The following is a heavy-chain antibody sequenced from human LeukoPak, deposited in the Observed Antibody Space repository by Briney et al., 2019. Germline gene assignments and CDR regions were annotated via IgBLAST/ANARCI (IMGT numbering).Heavy chain of an antibody. CDR2: IIPIFGTA. CDR3: ARHRSNIAARPDAFDI. V-gene: IGHV1-69*05. CDR1: GGTFSSYA. J-gene: IGHJ3*02. D-gene: IGHD6-6*01. Sequence: ASVKVSCKASGGTFSSYAISWVRQAPGQGLEWMGGIIPIFGTANYAQKFQGRVTITTDESTSTAYMELSSLRSEDTAVYYCARHRSNIAARPDAFDIWGQGTMVTVSS.